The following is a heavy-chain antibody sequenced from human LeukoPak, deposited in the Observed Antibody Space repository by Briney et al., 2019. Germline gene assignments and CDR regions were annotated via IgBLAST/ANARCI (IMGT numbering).Heavy chain of an antibody. D-gene: IGHD3-22*01. CDR3: ARDTRTYYYDSSGYPKDYYYYGMDV. Sequence: ASVKVSCKASGYTFTSYGISWVRQAPGQGLEWMGWISAYNGNTNYAQKLRGRVTMTTDTSTSTAYMELRSLRSDDTAVYYCARDTRTYYYDSSGYPKDYYYYGMDVWGQGTTVTVSS. CDR2: ISAYNGNT. V-gene: IGHV1-18*01. CDR1: GYTFTSYG. J-gene: IGHJ6*02.